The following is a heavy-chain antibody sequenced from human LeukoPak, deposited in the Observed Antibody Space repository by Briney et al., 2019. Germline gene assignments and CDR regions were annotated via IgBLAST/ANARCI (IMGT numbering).Heavy chain of an antibody. CDR2: IKQDGSEK. Sequence: GGSLRLSCAASGFTFSGFWMSWVRQTPGKGLEWVANIKQDGSEKYYVDSVKGRFTISRDNAKNSLSLQMNGLRVEDTAVYYCARAGSFWHHVYWGQGTLVTVSS. CDR3: ARAGSFWHHVY. D-gene: IGHD3-10*01. V-gene: IGHV3-7*01. J-gene: IGHJ4*02. CDR1: GFTFSGFW.